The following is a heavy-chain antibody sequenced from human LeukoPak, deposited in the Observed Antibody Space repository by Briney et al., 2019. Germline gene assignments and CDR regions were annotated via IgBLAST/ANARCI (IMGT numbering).Heavy chain of an antibody. V-gene: IGHV3-21*01. CDR3: ARWVAAAGTGGDI. CDR2: ISSSSSYI. D-gene: IGHD6-13*01. CDR1: GFAFSSYN. Sequence: PGGSLRLSCAASGFAFSSYNMNWVRQAPGKGLEWVSSISSSSSYIYYADSVKGRFTISRDNAKNSLYLQMNSLRAEDTAVYYCARWVAAAGTGGDIWGQGTMVTVSS. J-gene: IGHJ3*02.